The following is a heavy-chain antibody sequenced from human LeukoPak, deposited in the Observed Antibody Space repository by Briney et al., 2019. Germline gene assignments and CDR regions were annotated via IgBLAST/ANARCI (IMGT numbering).Heavy chain of an antibody. CDR1: GGSFSGYF. CDR3: ASGWLTQDDS. D-gene: IGHD3-9*01. CDR2: INHSGST. Sequence: LSLPCAVYGGSFSGYFWTWIRQPPGKGLEWIGEINHSGSTNYNPSLQSRVTISADTSKSQFSLRLGSVTAADTAVYYCASGWLTQDDSWGQGTLVTVSS. V-gene: IGHV4-34*01. J-gene: IGHJ4*02.